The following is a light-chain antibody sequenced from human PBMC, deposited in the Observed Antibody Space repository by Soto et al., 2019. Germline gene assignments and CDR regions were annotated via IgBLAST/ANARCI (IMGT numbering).Light chain of an antibody. J-gene: IGKJ5*01. CDR1: QTINRN. CDR2: AAS. CDR3: QQYNSWTSIT. Sequence: EILLTQSPATLSVSPGERATLSCRSSQTINRNLGWYQQKPGQAPRLLIFAASTRAPGIPARFSGSGSGTEFTHTISGLQSEDFAVSYCQQYNSWTSITFGQGKRLEVK. V-gene: IGKV3-15*01.